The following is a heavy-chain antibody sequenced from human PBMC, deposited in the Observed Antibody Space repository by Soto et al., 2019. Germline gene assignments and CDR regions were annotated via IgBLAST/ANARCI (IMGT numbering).Heavy chain of an antibody. V-gene: IGHV4-30-2*03. CDR1: GGSISSGGYF. CDR2: IYHSGTT. J-gene: IGHJ6*02. CDR3: AIPYYDFWSGYYAYYYYGMDV. D-gene: IGHD3-3*01. Sequence: SETLSLTCAVSGGSISSGGYFWSWIRQPPGKGLEWIGYIYHSGTTYYNPSLKSRVTISVDTSKNQFSLKLSSVTAADTAVYYCAIPYYDFWSGYYAYYYYGMDVWGQGTTVTVSS.